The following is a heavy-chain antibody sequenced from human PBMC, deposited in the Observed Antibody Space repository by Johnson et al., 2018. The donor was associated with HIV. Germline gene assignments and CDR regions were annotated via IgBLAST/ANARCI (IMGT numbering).Heavy chain of an antibody. CDR1: GFTFSYYA. J-gene: IGHJ3*02. CDR2: ISYDGSNQ. V-gene: IGHV3-30*14. Sequence: QVQLVESGGGVVQPGRSLSLSCAASGFTFSYYAMHWVRQAPGKGLEWVAVISYDGSNQYYADSVKGRFTISRDNSKNSLYLQMNSLRAGDTAVYYCAAGGVPAFDIWGQGTMVTVSS. D-gene: IGHD6-13*01. CDR3: AAGGVPAFDI.